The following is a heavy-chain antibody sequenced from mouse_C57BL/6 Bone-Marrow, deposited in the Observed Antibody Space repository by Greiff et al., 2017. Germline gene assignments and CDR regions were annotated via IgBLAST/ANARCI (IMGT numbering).Heavy chain of an antibody. D-gene: IGHD2-4*01. CDR3: TTDDYDWFAY. CDR2: IDPENGDT. J-gene: IGHJ3*01. V-gene: IGHV14-4*01. Sequence: VQLQQSGAELVRPGASVKLSCTASGFTIKDDYMHWVKQRPEQGLEWIGWIDPENGDTESASKFQGKATITAGTSSNTAYLQLSSLTSEDTAVYYCTTDDYDWFAYWGQGTLVTVSA. CDR1: GFTIKDDY.